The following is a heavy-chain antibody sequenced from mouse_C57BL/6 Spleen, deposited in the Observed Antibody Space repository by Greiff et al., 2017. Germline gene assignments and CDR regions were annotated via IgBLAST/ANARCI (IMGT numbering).Heavy chain of an antibody. CDR2: ISGGGGNT. V-gene: IGHV5-9*01. CDR3: ARRDGYWGYFDY. D-gene: IGHD2-3*01. J-gene: IGHJ2*01. CDR1: GFTFSSYT. Sequence: EVQVVESGGGLVKPGGSLKLSCAASGFTFSSYTMSWVRQTPEKRLEWVATISGGGGNTYYPDSVKGRFTISRDNAKNTLYLQMSSLRSEDTALYYCARRDGYWGYFDYWGQGTTLTVSS.